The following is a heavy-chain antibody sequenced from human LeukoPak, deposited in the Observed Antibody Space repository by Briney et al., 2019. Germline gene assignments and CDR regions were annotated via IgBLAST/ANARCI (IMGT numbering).Heavy chain of an antibody. Sequence: GGSLRLSCAASGFTFSSYGMHWVRQAPGKGLEWVAVIWYDGSNKYYADSVKGRFTISRDNSKNTLYLQMNSLRAEDTAVYYCARDELGIAAGGFDYWGQGTLVTVSS. CDR3: ARDELGIAAGGFDY. D-gene: IGHD6-13*01. V-gene: IGHV3-33*01. J-gene: IGHJ4*02. CDR1: GFTFSSYG. CDR2: IWYDGSNK.